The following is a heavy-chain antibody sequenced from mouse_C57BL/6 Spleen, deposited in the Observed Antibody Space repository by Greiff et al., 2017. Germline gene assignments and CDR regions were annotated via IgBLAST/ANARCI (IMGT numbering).Heavy chain of an antibody. J-gene: IGHJ3*01. D-gene: IGHD2-10*02. CDR2: IYPSDSET. Sequence: QVQLQQPGAELVRPGSSVKLSCKASGYTFTSYWMDWVKQRPGQGLEWIGNIYPSDSETHYNQKFKDKATFTVDKSSSTAYMQLSSLTSEDSAVYYCAREEAYGNFFAYWGQGTLVTVSA. CDR1: GYTFTSYW. V-gene: IGHV1-61*01. CDR3: AREEAYGNFFAY.